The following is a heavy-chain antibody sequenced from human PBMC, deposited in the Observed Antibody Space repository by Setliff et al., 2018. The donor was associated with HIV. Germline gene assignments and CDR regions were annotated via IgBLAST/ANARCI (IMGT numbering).Heavy chain of an antibody. V-gene: IGHV3-74*01. J-gene: IGHJ6*02. CDR3: TRDSYYPDSSGVFYYYGWDV. Sequence: GGSLRLSCVASGFTFSDYWMHWVRQAPGKGLLWVARVNLDGTYIHYADSVKGRFTISRDNAKNTLHLQMNSLRAEDTAVYYCTRDSYYPDSSGVFYYYGWDVWGQGTTVTVSS. CDR1: GFTFSDYW. CDR2: VNLDGTYI. D-gene: IGHD3-22*01.